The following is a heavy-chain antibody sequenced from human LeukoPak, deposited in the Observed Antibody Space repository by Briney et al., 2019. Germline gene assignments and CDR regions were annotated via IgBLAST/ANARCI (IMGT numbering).Heavy chain of an antibody. D-gene: IGHD6-19*01. J-gene: IGHJ4*02. V-gene: IGHV3-23*01. CDR2: ISSRGDST. Sequence: QPGGSLILSCAASGFIFSNYAMSWVRQVPGRGLEWVSTISSRGDSTYVADSVKGRFTISRDNSKNSLYLQMSTVRAEDTAVYYCVKGPRPDITVAHTVENWGQGTLVTVSS. CDR1: GFIFSNYA. CDR3: VKGPRPDITVAHTVEN.